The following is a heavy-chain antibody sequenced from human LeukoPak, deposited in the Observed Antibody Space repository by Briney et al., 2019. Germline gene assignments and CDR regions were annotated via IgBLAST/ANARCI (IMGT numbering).Heavy chain of an antibody. CDR2: IYYSGST. CDR1: GGSISSYY. V-gene: IGHV4-59*01. D-gene: IGHD2-15*01. Sequence: PSETLSLTCTVSGGSISSYYWSWIRQPPGKGLDWIGYIYYSGSTNYNPSLKSRVTISVDTSKNQFSLKLSSVTAADTAVYYCARDLGGGNFDYWGQGTLVTVSS. CDR3: ARDLGGGNFDY. J-gene: IGHJ4*02.